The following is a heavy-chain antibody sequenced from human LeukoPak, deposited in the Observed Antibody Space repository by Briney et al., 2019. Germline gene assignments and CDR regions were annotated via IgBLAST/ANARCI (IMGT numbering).Heavy chain of an antibody. V-gene: IGHV3-33*01. D-gene: IGHD1-1*01. CDR1: GFTFSRYG. CDR3: VRPGDSANWNNWLDP. CDR2: IWYDGRNK. Sequence: GGSLRLSCAACGFTFSRYGMHWVRQAPDKGLEWVAVIWYDGRNKYYADSVKGRFTISRDNSKNTLYLQMSSLRAEDTAVYYCVRPGDSANWNNWLDPWGQGTLVSVSS. J-gene: IGHJ5*02.